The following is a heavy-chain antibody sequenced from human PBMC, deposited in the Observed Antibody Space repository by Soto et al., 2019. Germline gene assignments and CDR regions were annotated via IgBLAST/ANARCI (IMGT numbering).Heavy chain of an antibody. CDR2: IYYSGST. CDR3: ARDSSGIAVANFDY. Sequence: SETLSLTCTVSGGSISSYYWSWIRQPPGKGLEWIGYIYYSGSTNYNPSLKSRVTISVNTSKNQFSLKLSSVTAAATAVYYCARDSSGIAVANFDYWGQGTLVTVSS. D-gene: IGHD6-19*01. V-gene: IGHV4-59*01. CDR1: GGSISSYY. J-gene: IGHJ4*02.